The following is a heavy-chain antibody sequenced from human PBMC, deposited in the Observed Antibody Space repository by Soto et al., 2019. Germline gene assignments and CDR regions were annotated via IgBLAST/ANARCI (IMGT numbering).Heavy chain of an antibody. CDR3: SGSYGNAWYTY. CDR2: THYSGTT. J-gene: IGHJ4*01. Sequence: PSETLSLTCTVSIGSISTYYWSWIRQPPGKGLEWIGYTHYSGTTHYNPSLKSRVTTSVDTSKNQFSLRLSSVTAADTAIYYCSGSYGNAWYTYCGQGTLVPVSS. V-gene: IGHV4-59*01. CDR1: IGSISTYY. D-gene: IGHD6-13*01.